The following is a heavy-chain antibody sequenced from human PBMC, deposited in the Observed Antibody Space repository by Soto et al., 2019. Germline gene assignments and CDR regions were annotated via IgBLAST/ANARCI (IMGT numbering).Heavy chain of an antibody. J-gene: IGHJ4*02. V-gene: IGHV3-33*01. CDR2: IWYDGNNK. CDR3: ARGLHSLFDY. Sequence: RGSLRLSCAASGFTFSNYGMHWVRQAPGKGLEWVAVIWYDGNNKYYADSVKGRFTISRDNSNNTLYVQMTSLRAEDTAVYYCARGLHSLFDYCGQGSLVTVSS. CDR1: GFTFSNYG. D-gene: IGHD2-21*01.